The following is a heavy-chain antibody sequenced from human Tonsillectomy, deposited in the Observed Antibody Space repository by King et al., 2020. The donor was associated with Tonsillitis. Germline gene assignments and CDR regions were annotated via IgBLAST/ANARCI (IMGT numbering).Heavy chain of an antibody. Sequence: LQLQESGPGLVKPSETLSLTCTVSGGSISSSSYYWGWIRQPPGKGLEWIGSIYYSGSTYYNPSLKSRVTISVDTSKNQFSLKLSSVTAADTAVYYCARHGLYNIFDYWGQGTLVTVSS. J-gene: IGHJ4*02. D-gene: IGHD1-1*01. CDR2: IYYSGST. CDR3: ARHGLYNIFDY. CDR1: GGSISSSSYY. V-gene: IGHV4-39*01.